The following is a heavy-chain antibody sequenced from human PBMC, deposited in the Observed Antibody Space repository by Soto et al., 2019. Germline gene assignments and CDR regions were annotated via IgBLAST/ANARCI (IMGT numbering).Heavy chain of an antibody. J-gene: IGHJ3*02. V-gene: IGHV4-59*01. CDR3: ARGYYDSNGQSNTFDI. CDR2: VYYSGST. Sequence: SETLSLTCTVSGASISSSYWSWIRQSPGKGLEWIGYVYYSGSTKYNPSLKSRVTISVDTSKNQFSLKLSSVTAADTAVYYCARGYYDSNGQSNTFDIWGQGTMVTV. D-gene: IGHD3-22*01. CDR1: GASISSSY.